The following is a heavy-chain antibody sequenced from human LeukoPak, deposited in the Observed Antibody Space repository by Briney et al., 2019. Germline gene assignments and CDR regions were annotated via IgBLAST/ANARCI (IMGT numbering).Heavy chain of an antibody. CDR2: IRSKAYGGTT. CDR3: TRVSMILYFDY. J-gene: IGHJ4*02. V-gene: IGHV3-49*03. D-gene: IGHD3-16*01. CDR1: GFTFGDYA. Sequence: GGSLRLSCTASGFTFGDYAMSWFRQAPGKGLEWVGFIRSKAYGGTTEYAASVKGRFTIPRDDSKSIAYLQMNSLKTEDTAVYYCTRVSMILYFDYWGQGTLVTVSS.